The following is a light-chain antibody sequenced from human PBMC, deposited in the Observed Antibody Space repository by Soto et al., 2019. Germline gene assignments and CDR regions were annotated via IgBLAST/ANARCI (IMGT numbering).Light chain of an antibody. CDR2: GVT. CDR1: GSDIGAYNF. J-gene: IGLJ3*02. CDR3: YSYAGRNIWV. Sequence: QSALAQPPSASGSPGQSVTISCTGSGSDIGAYNFVSWYQQHPGKAPKLMIFGVTERPSGVPDRFCGSKSGNSASLTVSGLQADDGAVYYCYSYAGRNIWVFGGGTKVSVL. V-gene: IGLV2-8*01.